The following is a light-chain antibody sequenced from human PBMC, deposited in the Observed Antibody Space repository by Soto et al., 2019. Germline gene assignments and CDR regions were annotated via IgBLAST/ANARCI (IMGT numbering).Light chain of an antibody. CDR3: QQSYSTPRT. CDR2: AAS. Sequence: QLTQYPSSLSASVGDIVIITCRASQSVSRSLNWYQQKTGQAPKLLIYAASTLHSGVPSRFSGSGSGTEFNLTISSLQTEDFATYECQQSYSTPRTFGQGTKGDIK. J-gene: IGKJ1*01. CDR1: QSVSRS. V-gene: IGKV1-39*01.